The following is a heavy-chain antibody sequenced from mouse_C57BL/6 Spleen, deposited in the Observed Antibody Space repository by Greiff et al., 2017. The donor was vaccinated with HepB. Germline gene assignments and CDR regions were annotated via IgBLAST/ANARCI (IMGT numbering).Heavy chain of an antibody. CDR2: INPYNGGT. J-gene: IGHJ3*01. Sequence: EVKLQESGPVLVKPGASVKMTCKASGYTFTDYYMNWVKQRLGKSLKWIGVINPYNGGTSYNQNFKGKATLTVDKSSTRAYMELNSLTSEDSAVYYCATAYYYGSGYGFAYWGQGTLVTVSA. CDR1: GYTFTDYY. V-gene: IGHV1-19*01. CDR3: ATAYYYGSGYGFAY. D-gene: IGHD1-1*01.